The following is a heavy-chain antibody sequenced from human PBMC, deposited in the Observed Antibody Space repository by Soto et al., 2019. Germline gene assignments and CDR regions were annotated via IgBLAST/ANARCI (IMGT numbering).Heavy chain of an antibody. CDR2: LYSFGGT. Sequence: EVKLVESGGGVIQPGGSLRLSCAVSGLDISQFYMSWVRRAPGRGLEWVAGLYSFGGTYYAESVEGRFTISRDNSKNTLFLQMYTLKVEDTAVYFCARDKDFGDYTFDYWGQGSLVTVSS. CDR3: ARDKDFGDYTFDY. J-gene: IGHJ4*02. D-gene: IGHD4-17*01. CDR1: GLDISQFY. V-gene: IGHV3-53*01.